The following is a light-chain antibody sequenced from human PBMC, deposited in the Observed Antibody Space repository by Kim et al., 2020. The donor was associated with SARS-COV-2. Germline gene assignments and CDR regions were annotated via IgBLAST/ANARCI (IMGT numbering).Light chain of an antibody. CDR2: GAS. J-gene: IGKJ2*01. V-gene: IGKV4-1*01. CDR1: QSLFYISNNKTY. Sequence: RATNSFKSSQSLFYISNNKTYLAWYQQKPGQAPKLLLSGASSRQSGVPERFSGSGSGTDFTLIISSLQAADVALYYCHQYYGIPRTFGQGTKLEI. CDR3: HQYYGIPRT.